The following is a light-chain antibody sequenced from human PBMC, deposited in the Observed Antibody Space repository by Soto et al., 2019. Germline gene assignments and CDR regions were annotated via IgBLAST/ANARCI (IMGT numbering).Light chain of an antibody. CDR2: DAS. J-gene: IGKJ1*01. Sequence: EIVLTQSPATLSLSPGERATLSCGASQSVSSSYLAWYQQKPGLAPRLLIYDASSRATGIPDRFGGSGSGTDFTLTISRLEPEDFAVYYCQQYGSSHWTFGQGTKVEIK. V-gene: IGKV3D-20*01. CDR1: QSVSSSY. CDR3: QQYGSSHWT.